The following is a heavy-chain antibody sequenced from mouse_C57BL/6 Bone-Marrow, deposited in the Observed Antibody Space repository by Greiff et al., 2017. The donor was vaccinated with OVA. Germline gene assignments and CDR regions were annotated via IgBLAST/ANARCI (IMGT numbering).Heavy chain of an antibody. V-gene: IGHV5-4*01. D-gene: IGHD2-5*01. Sequence: VQLKESGGGLVKPGGSLKLSCAASGFTFSSYAMSWVRQTPEKRLEWVATISDGGSYTYYPDNVKGRFTISRDNAKNNLYLQMSHLKSEDTAMYYCARVYSNYEGAWFAYWGQGTLVTVSA. CDR2: ISDGGSYT. CDR3: ARVYSNYEGAWFAY. CDR1: GFTFSSYA. J-gene: IGHJ3*01.